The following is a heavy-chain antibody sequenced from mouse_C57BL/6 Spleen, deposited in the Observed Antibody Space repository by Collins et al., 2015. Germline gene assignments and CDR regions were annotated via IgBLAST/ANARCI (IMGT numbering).Heavy chain of an antibody. J-gene: IGHJ3*01. CDR1: GFTFSSYA. D-gene: IGHD4-1*01. V-gene: IGHV5-4*01. CDR2: ISDGGSYT. CDR3: ASLTGTFGFAY. Sequence: EVQLVESGGGLVKPGGSLKLSCAASGFTFSSYAMSWVRQTPEKRLEWVATISDGGSYTYYPDNVKGRFTISRDNAKNNLYLQMSHLKSEDTAMYYCASLTGTFGFAYWGQGTLVTVSA.